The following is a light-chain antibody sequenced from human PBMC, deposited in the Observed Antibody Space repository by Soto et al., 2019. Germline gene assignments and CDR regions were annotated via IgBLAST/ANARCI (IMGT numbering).Light chain of an antibody. CDR1: SSNIGTYD. J-gene: IGLJ1*01. Sequence: QSVLTQPPSMSGAPGQRVTISCTGSSSNIGTYDVHWYQQLPGTAPKLLMYGNSNRPSGVPDRFSGSKSGTSASLAITGLQAEDEADYYCQSYDLTLSAYVFGIGTKLTVL. CDR3: QSYDLTLSAYV. CDR2: GNS. V-gene: IGLV1-40*01.